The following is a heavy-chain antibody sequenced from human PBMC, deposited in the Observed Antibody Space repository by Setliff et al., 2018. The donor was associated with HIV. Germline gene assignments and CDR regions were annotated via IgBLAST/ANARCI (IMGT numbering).Heavy chain of an antibody. CDR1: GFTFSSYG. Sequence: PGGSLRLSCAASGFTFSSYGMHWVRQAPGKGLEWVSSLSGHTMTTYYAGSVKGRSTISRDVSNNTLYFQMNSLRAEDTAIYFCAKNDDILTGFANWGQGTLVTVSS. V-gene: IGHV3-23*01. CDR2: LSGHTMTT. CDR3: AKNDDILTGFAN. J-gene: IGHJ4*02. D-gene: IGHD3-9*01.